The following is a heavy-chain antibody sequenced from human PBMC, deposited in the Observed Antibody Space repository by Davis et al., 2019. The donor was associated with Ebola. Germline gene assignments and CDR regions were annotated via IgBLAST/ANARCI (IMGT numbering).Heavy chain of an antibody. J-gene: IGHJ4*02. D-gene: IGHD3-10*02. CDR2: IYHSGST. V-gene: IGHV4-4*02. CDR3: ARSPYVEACFDY. Sequence: MPGGSLRLSCAVSGGSISSSNWWSWVRQPPGKGLEWIGEIYHSGSTNYNPSLKNRVTISVDKSKNQFSLKLSSVTAADTAVYYCARSPYVEACFDYWGQGTLVTVSS. CDR1: GGSISSSNW.